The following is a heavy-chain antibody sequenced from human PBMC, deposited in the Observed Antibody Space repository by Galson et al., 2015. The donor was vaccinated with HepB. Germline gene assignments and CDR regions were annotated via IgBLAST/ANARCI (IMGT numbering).Heavy chain of an antibody. D-gene: IGHD6-6*01. CDR1: GGTFSSYA. J-gene: IGHJ6*02. Sequence: SVKVSCKASGGTFSSYAISWVRQAPGQGLEWMGGIIPIFGTANYAQKFQGRVTITADESTSTAYMELSSLRSEDTAVYYCARSRPYSSSPHYYYYGMDVWGQGTTVTVSS. CDR2: IIPIFGTA. V-gene: IGHV1-69*13. CDR3: ARSRPYSSSPHYYYYGMDV.